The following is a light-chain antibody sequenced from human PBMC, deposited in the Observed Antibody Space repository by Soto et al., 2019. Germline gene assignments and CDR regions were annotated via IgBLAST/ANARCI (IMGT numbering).Light chain of an antibody. CDR1: QSVSSN. CDR3: QQYNNWQGT. Sequence: ELVMMPSQRKRAVSRGGVAIVGRRTIQSVSSNLAWYQLKPGQGPRLLIYGASTRATGIPARFSGSGYGTAFNLSLRSLQSDDSAVSYCQQYNNWQGTLGQGTKVDIK. J-gene: IGKJ1*01. V-gene: IGKV3-15*01. CDR2: GAS.